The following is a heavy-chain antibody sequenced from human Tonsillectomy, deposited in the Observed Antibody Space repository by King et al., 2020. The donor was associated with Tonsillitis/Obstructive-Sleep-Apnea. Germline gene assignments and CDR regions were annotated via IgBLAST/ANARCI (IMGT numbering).Heavy chain of an antibody. Sequence: EQLVQSGGGSVQPGGSLRLSCAASGFTFTRYAMTWVRQAPGKGLEWVSSISDNGAGTHYADSVKGRFTISRDNSKSTLYRQMNSLRVDDTAVYYCAGGPAGADYYYMDVGGKGTTVTVSS. D-gene: IGHD6-19*01. J-gene: IGHJ6*03. CDR2: ISDNGAGT. CDR3: AGGPAGADYYYMDV. CDR1: GFTFTRYA. V-gene: IGHV3-23*04.